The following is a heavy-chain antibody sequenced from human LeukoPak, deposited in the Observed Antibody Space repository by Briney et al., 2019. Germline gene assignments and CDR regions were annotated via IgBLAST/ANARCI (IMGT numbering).Heavy chain of an antibody. V-gene: IGHV3-15*01. CDR2: IKSKNDGGTI. CDR1: GFTFSDYY. Sequence: GGSLRLSCAASGFTFSDYYMSWVRQAPGKGLEWVGRIKSKNDGGTIDYAAPVKGRFTISRDDSKNTLFLQMNSLKIEDTAVYYCTTDRFDWGQGTLVTVSS. CDR3: TTDRFD. J-gene: IGHJ4*02.